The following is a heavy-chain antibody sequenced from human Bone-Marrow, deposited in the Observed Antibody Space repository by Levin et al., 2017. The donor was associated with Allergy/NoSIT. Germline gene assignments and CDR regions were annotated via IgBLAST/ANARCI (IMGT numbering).Heavy chain of an antibody. J-gene: IGHJ6*03. CDR3: ARAPFRDTLSIHYYYYMDV. CDR1: GGSISSYY. CDR2: IYYSGST. D-gene: IGHD2/OR15-2a*01. V-gene: IGHV4-59*01. Sequence: PSETLSLTCTVSGGSISSYYWSWIRQPPGKGLEWIGYIYYSGSTNYNPSLKRRVTISVDTSKNQFSLKLSSVTAADTAVYYCARAPFRDTLSIHYYYYMDVWGKGTTVTVSS.